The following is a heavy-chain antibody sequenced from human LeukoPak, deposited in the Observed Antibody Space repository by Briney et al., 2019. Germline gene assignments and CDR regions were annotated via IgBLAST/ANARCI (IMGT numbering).Heavy chain of an antibody. CDR2: IFRSGGSA. V-gene: IGHV3-23*01. CDR1: GFTFGSYA. CDR3: AKTTTGYSSGRYPAWPIDY. Sequence: GGSLRLSCAASGFTFGSYAMYWVRQAPGKGLEWVSGIFRSGGSAHYADSVKGRFTISRDNSKNTVYLQMDSLRAEDTAIYYCAKTTTGYSSGRYPAWPIDYWGQGTLVTVSS. J-gene: IGHJ4*02. D-gene: IGHD2-15*01.